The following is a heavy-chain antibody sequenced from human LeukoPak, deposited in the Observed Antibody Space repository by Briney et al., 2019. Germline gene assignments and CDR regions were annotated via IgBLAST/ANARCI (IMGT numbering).Heavy chain of an antibody. CDR3: ARAVFGYCSSPSCPSDP. Sequence: ASVKVSCKASGYTFTSYGISWVRQAPGQGLEWMGWISAYNGNTNYAQKLQGRVTMTKDTSTSRDYVELRSQRFDDTAVYYCARAVFGYCSSPSCPSDPWGQGTLVTVSS. J-gene: IGHJ5*02. D-gene: IGHD2-2*03. CDR2: ISAYNGNT. CDR1: GYTFTSYG. V-gene: IGHV1-18*01.